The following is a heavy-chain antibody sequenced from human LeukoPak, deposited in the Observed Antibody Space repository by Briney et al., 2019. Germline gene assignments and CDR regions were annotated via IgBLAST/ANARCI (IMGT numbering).Heavy chain of an antibody. CDR1: GYTFTDYH. J-gene: IGHJ4*02. CDR3: VREEKGGLFDY. D-gene: IGHD2-15*01. V-gene: IGHV1-2*02. CDR2: INPKTGGT. Sequence: ASVKVSCTASGYTFTDYHIHWVRRAPGEGLEWMANINPKTGGTNYAQKFRGRVTLTRVTSIGTAYMDLSRLTADDSAVYFCVREEKGGLFDYWDQGALVTVSS.